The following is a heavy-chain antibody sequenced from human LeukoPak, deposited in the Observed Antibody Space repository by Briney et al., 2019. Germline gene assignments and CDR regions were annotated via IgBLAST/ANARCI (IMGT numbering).Heavy chain of an antibody. CDR2: IIPIFGTA. Sequence: SVKVSCKASGGTFSSYAISWVRQAPGQGLEWMGRIIPIFGTANYAQKFQGRVTITADKSTSTAYMELSSLRSEDTAVYYCATIVGGTNEGFDPWGQGTLVTVSS. CDR3: ATIVGGTNEGFDP. D-gene: IGHD1-26*01. CDR1: GGTFSSYA. V-gene: IGHV1-69*06. J-gene: IGHJ5*02.